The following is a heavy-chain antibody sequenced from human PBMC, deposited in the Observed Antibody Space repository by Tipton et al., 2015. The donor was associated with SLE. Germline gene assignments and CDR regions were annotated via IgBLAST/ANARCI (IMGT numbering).Heavy chain of an antibody. CDR2: INHSGST. J-gene: IGHJ3*02. CDR3: ASCGDYGSGSCNDAFDI. Sequence: TLSLTCAVYGGSFSGCYWSRIRQPPGKGLEWIGEINHSGSTNYNPSLKSRVTISVDTSKNQFSLKLSSVTAADTAVYYCASCGDYGSGSCNDAFDIWGQGTMVTVSS. D-gene: IGHD3-10*01. CDR1: GGSFSGCY. V-gene: IGHV4-34*01.